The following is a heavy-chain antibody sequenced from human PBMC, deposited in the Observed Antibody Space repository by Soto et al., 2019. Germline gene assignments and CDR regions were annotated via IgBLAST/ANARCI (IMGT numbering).Heavy chain of an antibody. D-gene: IGHD3-10*01. CDR3: ARAGGITMVRRVSNYYYGMDV. Sequence: QVQLVQSGAEVQKPGSSVKVSCKASGGTFSSYAISWVRQAPGQGLEWMGGIIPIFGTANYAQKFQGRVTITADESTSTAYMELSSLRSEDTAVYYCARAGGITMVRRVSNYYYGMDVWGQGTTVTVSS. CDR2: IIPIFGTA. V-gene: IGHV1-69*01. CDR1: GGTFSSYA. J-gene: IGHJ6*02.